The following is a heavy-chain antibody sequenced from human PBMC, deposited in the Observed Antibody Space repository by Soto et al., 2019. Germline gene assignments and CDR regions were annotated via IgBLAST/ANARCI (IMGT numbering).Heavy chain of an antibody. CDR1: GGSISSGGYY. CDR2: IYYSGST. V-gene: IGHV4-31*03. D-gene: IGHD6-13*01. J-gene: IGHJ4*02. CDR3: ARSLSVAAAGPFDY. Sequence: QVQLQESGPGLVKPSQTLSLTCTVSGGSISSGGYYWSWIRQHPGKGLEWIGYIYYSGSTYYKPTMKRRVTPSVDTHTREFSLRLRSVTAAATAVYNCARSLSVAAAGPFDYWGQGTLVTVSS.